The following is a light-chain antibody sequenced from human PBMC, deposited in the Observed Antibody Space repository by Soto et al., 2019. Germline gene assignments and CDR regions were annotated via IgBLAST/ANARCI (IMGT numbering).Light chain of an antibody. J-gene: IGLJ2*01. CDR3: ATWDVSLPGEV. CDR2: DNN. V-gene: IGLV1-51*01. CDR1: SSNIGNNY. Sequence: QSVLTQSPSVSAAPGQQVTISCSGSSSNIGNNYVSWYQQLPGTAPKLLIYDNNKRPSGIPDRFSGSKSGTSGTLDITGLQTGDEADYYCATWDVSLPGEVFGGGTKLTV.